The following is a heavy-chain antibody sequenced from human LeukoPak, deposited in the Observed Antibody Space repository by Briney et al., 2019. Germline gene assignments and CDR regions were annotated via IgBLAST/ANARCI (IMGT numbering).Heavy chain of an antibody. D-gene: IGHD4-17*01. CDR2: ISSSSSYI. J-gene: IGHJ4*02. V-gene: IGHV3-21*01. CDR1: GFTFSSYS. CDR3: ARSYGDYVDCFDY. Sequence: GGSLRLSCAASGFTFSSYSMNWVRQAPGKGLEWVSSISSSSSYIYYADSVKGRFTISRDNAKNSLYLQMNSLRAEDTAVYYCARSYGDYVDCFDYWGQGALVTVSS.